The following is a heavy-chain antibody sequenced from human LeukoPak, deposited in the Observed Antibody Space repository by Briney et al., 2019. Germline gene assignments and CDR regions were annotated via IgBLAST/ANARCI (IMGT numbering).Heavy chain of an antibody. D-gene: IGHD2-8*02. J-gene: IGHJ4*02. CDR3: ATSGGVDVPVAGFDY. CDR2: ISGFNGDT. Sequence: ASVKVSSKASGVTFTSHFISWVRQAPGQGLEWMGWISGFNGDTIYAQQYQDRFTMTTDTTTATAYMDLRSLRSDDTAVYYCATSGGVDVPVAGFDYWGQGTLVTVSS. CDR1: GVTFTSHF. V-gene: IGHV1-18*01.